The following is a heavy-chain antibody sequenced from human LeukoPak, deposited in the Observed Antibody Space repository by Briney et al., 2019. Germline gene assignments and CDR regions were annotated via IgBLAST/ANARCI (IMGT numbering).Heavy chain of an antibody. V-gene: IGHV3-74*01. J-gene: IGHJ5*02. CDR1: GFTFSSYW. Sequence: PGGSLRLPCAASGFTFSSYWMHWVRQAPGKGLVWVSRINTDGSSTSYADSVKGRFTISRDNAKNTLNLQMNSLRAEDTAVYYCARGKYYYGSGSYGYWFDPWGQGTLVTVSS. D-gene: IGHD3-10*01. CDR2: INTDGSST. CDR3: ARGKYYYGSGSYGYWFDP.